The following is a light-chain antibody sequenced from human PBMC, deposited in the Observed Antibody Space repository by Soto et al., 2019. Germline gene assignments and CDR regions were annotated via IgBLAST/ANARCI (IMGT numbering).Light chain of an antibody. CDR1: SSDVGGYNY. Sequence: QSVLTQPASVSGSPGQSITISCTGTSSDVGGYNYVSWYQHHPGKAPKLIIYDVTNRPSGVSNPFSGSKSGNTASLTISGLQPEDEADYYCISYTASNTRQIVLGTGTKVTVL. J-gene: IGLJ1*01. V-gene: IGLV2-14*03. CDR3: ISYTASNTRQIV. CDR2: DVT.